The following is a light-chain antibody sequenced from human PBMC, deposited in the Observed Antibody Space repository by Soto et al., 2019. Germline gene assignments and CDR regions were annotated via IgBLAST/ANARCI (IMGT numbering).Light chain of an antibody. CDR1: QSVSSSY. Sequence: EIVLTQSPGTLSLSPGERATLSCRASQSVSSSYLARYQQKPGQAPSLLIYGASSRATGIPDRFSGSGYGTDFTVTISRLEPEDLAVYYCQQYGSSPGTFGQGTKVEIK. CDR3: QQYGSSPGT. V-gene: IGKV3-20*01. J-gene: IGKJ1*01. CDR2: GAS.